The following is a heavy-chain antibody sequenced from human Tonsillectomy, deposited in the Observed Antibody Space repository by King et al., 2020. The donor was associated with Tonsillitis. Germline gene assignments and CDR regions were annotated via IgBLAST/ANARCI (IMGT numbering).Heavy chain of an antibody. D-gene: IGHD6-19*01. CDR3: AKVVAGKLNAFDI. CDR1: GFTFSSYA. Sequence: VQLVESGGGLVQPGGSLRLSCAASGFTFSSYAMSWVRQAPGKGLEWVSAISGSGGSTYYAESVKGRFTISRDNSTSTPYLQMNSLGSEDTAVYYCAKVVAGKLNAFDIWGQGTMVTVSS. J-gene: IGHJ3*02. CDR2: ISGSGGST. V-gene: IGHV3-23*04.